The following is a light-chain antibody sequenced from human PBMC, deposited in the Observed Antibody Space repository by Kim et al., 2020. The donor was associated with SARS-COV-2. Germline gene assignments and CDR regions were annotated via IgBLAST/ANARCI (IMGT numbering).Light chain of an antibody. V-gene: IGLV2-14*04. CDR3: SSYSSSDIVL. Sequence: GQSISSSCTGTSSDVGGYNYVSWFQQHPGKAPKVIIYDVTKRPSGGSNRFSGSKSGNTASLTISGLQTDDEADYYCSSYSSSDIVLFGGGTQLTVL. J-gene: IGLJ2*01. CDR2: DVT. CDR1: SSDVGGYNY.